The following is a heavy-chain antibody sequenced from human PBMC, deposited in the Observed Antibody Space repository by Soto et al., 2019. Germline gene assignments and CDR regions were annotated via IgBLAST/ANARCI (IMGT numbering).Heavy chain of an antibody. Sequence: GGSLKISRNGSTFTFSKYWIAWVRQMPGKGLEYLGIIFPSDSETKYSPSFQGQVTISSDASISAIYLHLSSLRASDTGMYYCARPIYSGYEVIEGRGFDIWGQGIMVTVSS. D-gene: IGHD5-12*01. CDR1: TFTFSKYW. V-gene: IGHV5-51*01. CDR2: IFPSDSET. J-gene: IGHJ3*02. CDR3: ARPIYSGYEVIEGRGFDI.